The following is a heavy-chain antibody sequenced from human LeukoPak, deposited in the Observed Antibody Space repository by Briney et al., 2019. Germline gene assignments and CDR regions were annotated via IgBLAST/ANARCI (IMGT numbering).Heavy chain of an antibody. CDR3: ARAGLSRAAAGLFDY. CDR1: GFTVSSVY. D-gene: IGHD6-13*01. J-gene: IGHJ4*02. Sequence: PGGSLRLSCAGSGFTVSSVYMNWVRQAPGKGLEWVSALYSGGTAFYADSVKGRFTISRDDSKNTLYLQMSSLRVEDTAVYYCARAGLSRAAAGLFDYWGQGTLVTVSS. V-gene: IGHV3-53*01. CDR2: LYSGGTA.